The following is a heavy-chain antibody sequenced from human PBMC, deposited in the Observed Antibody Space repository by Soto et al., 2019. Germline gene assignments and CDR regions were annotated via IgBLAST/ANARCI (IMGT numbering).Heavy chain of an antibody. J-gene: IGHJ6*02. Sequence: SETLSLTCTVSGGSISSGGYYWIWIRHHPGKGLEWIGYIYYSGSTYYNPSLKSRVTISVDTSKNQFSLKLSSVTAADTAVYYCARAKVRYGDYNYYYYGMDVWGQGTTVTVSS. D-gene: IGHD4-17*01. CDR2: IYYSGST. CDR1: GGSISSGGYY. CDR3: ARAKVRYGDYNYYYYGMDV. V-gene: IGHV4-31*03.